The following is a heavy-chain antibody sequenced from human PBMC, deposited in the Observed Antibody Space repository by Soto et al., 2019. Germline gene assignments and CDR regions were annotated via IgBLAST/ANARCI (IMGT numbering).Heavy chain of an antibody. CDR3: ARAGGIAAAGTP. CDR1: GGTFSSYA. J-gene: IGHJ5*02. D-gene: IGHD6-13*01. CDR2: IIPSFGTA. V-gene: IGHV1-69*13. Sequence: ASVKVSCKASGGTFSSYAISWVRQAPGQGLECMGGIIPSFGTANYAQKFQGRVTITADESTSTAYMELSSLRSEDTAVYYCARAGGIAAAGTPWGQGTLVTVSS.